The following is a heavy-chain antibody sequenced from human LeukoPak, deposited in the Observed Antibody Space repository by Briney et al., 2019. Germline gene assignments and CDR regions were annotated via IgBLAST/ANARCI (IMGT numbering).Heavy chain of an antibody. V-gene: IGHV3-7*01. J-gene: IGHJ3*02. CDR3: ARVNPLMAPGAVDI. CDR1: GFTFSSYW. CDR2: IKQDGSAK. Sequence: GGSLRLSCAASGFTFSSYWMAWVRQAPGKGLAWVANIKQDGSAKYYMDSVKGRFTISRDNAKNSLYLQMNSLGVEDTAVYYCARVNPLMAPGAVDIWGQGTKVAVSS. D-gene: IGHD2-8*01.